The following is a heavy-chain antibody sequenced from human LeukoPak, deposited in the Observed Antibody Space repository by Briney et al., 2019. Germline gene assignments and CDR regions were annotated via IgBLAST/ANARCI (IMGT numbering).Heavy chain of an antibody. CDR3: GRKAGDRGGGSCYSIDY. CDR2: IIPIFGTA. CDR1: GYTFTGYY. V-gene: IGHV1-69*05. Sequence: GASVKVSCKASGYTFTGYYMHWVRQAPGQGLEWMGGIIPIFGTANYAQKFQGRVTITTDESTSTAYMEVSSLRSEDTAVYYCGRKAGDRGGGSCYSIDYWGQGTLVTVSS. D-gene: IGHD2-15*01. J-gene: IGHJ4*02.